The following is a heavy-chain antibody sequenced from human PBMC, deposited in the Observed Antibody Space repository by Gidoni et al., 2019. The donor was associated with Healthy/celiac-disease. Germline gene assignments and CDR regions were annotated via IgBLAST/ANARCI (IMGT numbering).Heavy chain of an antibody. CDR2: ISYDGSNK. CDR3: ASVSGVEMATISY. Sequence: QVQLVESGGGVVQPGRSLRLSCAASGFTFSSYAMHWVRQAPGKGLEWVAVISYDGSNKYYADSVKGRFTISRDNSKNTLYLQMNSLRAEDTAVYYCASVSGVEMATISYWGQGTLVTVSS. V-gene: IGHV3-30-3*01. J-gene: IGHJ4*02. D-gene: IGHD5-12*01. CDR1: GFTFSSYA.